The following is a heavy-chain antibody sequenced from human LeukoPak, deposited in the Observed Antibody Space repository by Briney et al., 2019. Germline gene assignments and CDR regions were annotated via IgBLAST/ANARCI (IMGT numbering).Heavy chain of an antibody. J-gene: IGHJ4*02. D-gene: IGHD1-1*01. CDR2: INPNSGGT. CDR1: GYTFTGYY. Sequence: ASVKVSCKASGYTFTGYYMHWVRQAPEQGLEWMGWINPNSGGTNYAQKFQGRVTMTRDTSISTAYMELSRLTSDDTAAYYCVTALLSVGTSYWGQGTLVTVSS. V-gene: IGHV1-2*02. CDR3: VTALLSVGTSY.